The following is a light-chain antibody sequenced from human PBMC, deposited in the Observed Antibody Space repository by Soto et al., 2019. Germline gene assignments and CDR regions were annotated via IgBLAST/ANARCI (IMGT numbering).Light chain of an antibody. CDR2: GAS. V-gene: IGKV3-15*01. CDR1: QSVSXN. J-gene: IGKJ1*01. CDR3: QQYNNWPPWT. Sequence: EIVMTQSPATLXVSPGERATXSXXASQSVSXNLAWYQQKPGQAPRLLIYGASTRATGIPARFSGSGSGTEFTLTISSLQSEDFAVYYCQQYNNWPPWTFGQGTKVEIK.